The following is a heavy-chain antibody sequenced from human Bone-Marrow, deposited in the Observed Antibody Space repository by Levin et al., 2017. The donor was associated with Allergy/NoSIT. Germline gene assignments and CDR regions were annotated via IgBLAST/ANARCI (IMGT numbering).Heavy chain of an antibody. CDR1: GGSISSSNW. J-gene: IGHJ5*02. Sequence: SETLSLTCAVSGGSISSSNWWSWVRQPPGKGLEWIGEIYHSGSTNYNPSLKSRVTISVDKSKNQFSLKLSSVTAADTAVYYCARDQGLGIAAAGTWGWFDPWGQGTLVTVSS. V-gene: IGHV4-4*02. D-gene: IGHD6-13*01. CDR2: IYHSGST. CDR3: ARDQGLGIAAAGTWGWFDP.